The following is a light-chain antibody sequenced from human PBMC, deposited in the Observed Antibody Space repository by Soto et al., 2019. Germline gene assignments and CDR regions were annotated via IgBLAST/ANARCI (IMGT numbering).Light chain of an antibody. V-gene: IGLV1-44*01. CDR3: AAWDDSLNGVI. CDR1: SSNIGINP. CDR2: TNN. J-gene: IGLJ2*01. Sequence: QSVLTQPPSASGPPGQGVIISCSGSSSNIGINPVNWYQQLPGTAPKLLIYTNNQRPSGVPDRFSGSKSGTSASLAISGLHSEDEGDYYCAAWDDSLNGVIFGGGTKLTVL.